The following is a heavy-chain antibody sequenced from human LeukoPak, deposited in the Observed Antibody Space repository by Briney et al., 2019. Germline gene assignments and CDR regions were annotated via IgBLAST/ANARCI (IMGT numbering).Heavy chain of an antibody. CDR2: INPSGGST. D-gene: IGHD1-26*01. CDR3: TRSRGELLPLD. J-gene: IGHJ4*02. Sequence: ASVKVSCKASGYTFTSYYMHWVRQAPGQGLEWMGIINPSGGSTSYAQKFQGRVTMTRDTSTSTVYMELSSLRSEDTAVYYCTRSRGELLPLDWGQGTLVTVSS. CDR1: GYTFTSYY. V-gene: IGHV1-46*01.